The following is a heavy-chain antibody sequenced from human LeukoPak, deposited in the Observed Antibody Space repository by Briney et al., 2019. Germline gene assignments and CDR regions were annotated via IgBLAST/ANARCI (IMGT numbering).Heavy chain of an antibody. J-gene: IGHJ5*02. Sequence: ASVKVSCKASGYTFTSYGISWVRQAPGQGLEWMGWISAYNGNTNYAQKLQGRVTMTTDTSTSTAYMELRSLRSDDTAVYYCARVLSIAARRNWFDPWGQGTLVTVSS. CDR2: ISAYNGNT. CDR3: ARVLSIAARRNWFDP. D-gene: IGHD6-6*01. V-gene: IGHV1-18*01. CDR1: GYTFTSYG.